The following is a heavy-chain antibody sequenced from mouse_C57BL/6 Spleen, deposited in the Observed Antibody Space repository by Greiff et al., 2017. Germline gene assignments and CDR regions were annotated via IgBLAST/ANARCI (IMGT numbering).Heavy chain of an antibody. CDR1: GYTFTDYE. CDR3: TRRDYGSSYVAWFAY. J-gene: IGHJ3*01. CDR2: IDPETGGT. D-gene: IGHD1-1*01. Sequence: VQLQQSGAELVRPGASVTLSCKASGYTFTDYEMHWVKQTPVHGLEWIGAIDPETGGTAYNQKFKGKAILTADKSSSTAYMELRSLTSEDSAVYYGTRRDYGSSYVAWFAYWGQGTLVTVSA. V-gene: IGHV1-15*01.